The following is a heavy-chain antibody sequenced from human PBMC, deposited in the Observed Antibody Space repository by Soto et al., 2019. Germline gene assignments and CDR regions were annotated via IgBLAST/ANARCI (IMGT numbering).Heavy chain of an antibody. V-gene: IGHV1-8*01. CDR1: GDTFTSYE. Sequence: QVQLVQSGAEVKKPGASVKVSCKASGDTFTSYEINWVRQATGQELEWMGWMNPNSGNTGYAQKFQGRVTMTRNTSISTGYMELSSLRSEDTAVYYCARLGYCSGGSCRRGNWFDPWGQGTLVTVSS. CDR3: ARLGYCSGGSCRRGNWFDP. D-gene: IGHD2-15*01. CDR2: MNPNSGNT. J-gene: IGHJ5*02.